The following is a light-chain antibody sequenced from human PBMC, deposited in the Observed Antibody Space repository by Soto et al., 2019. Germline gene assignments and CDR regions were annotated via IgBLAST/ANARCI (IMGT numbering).Light chain of an antibody. CDR2: KAS. CDR1: QTISTL. CDR3: QQYSTYPWT. V-gene: IGKV1-5*03. Sequence: DIQMTQSPSTLSASVGDRVTITCRASQTISTLLAWYQQRPGKAPNLLIYKASSLESGVPSRFSGSGSGTEFTLTISSLQPDDFEPYFCQQYSTYPWTFGQGTKVEVK. J-gene: IGKJ1*01.